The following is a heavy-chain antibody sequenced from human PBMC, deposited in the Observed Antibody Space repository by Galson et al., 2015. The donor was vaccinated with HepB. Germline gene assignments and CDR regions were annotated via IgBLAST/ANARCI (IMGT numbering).Heavy chain of an antibody. D-gene: IGHD2-21*01. CDR3: PRQLAYCVANTCQIFFDY. CDR1: GDSVSSNSAA. CDR2: TYYRSKWYN. V-gene: IGHV6-1*01. Sequence: CAISGDSVSSNSAAWNWIRQSPSRGLEWLGRTYYRSKWYNSYAVSVKSRITINPDTTKNQFSLQLNSVTPEDTAIYYCPRQLAYCVANTCQIFFDYWGQGTLVTVSS. J-gene: IGHJ4*02.